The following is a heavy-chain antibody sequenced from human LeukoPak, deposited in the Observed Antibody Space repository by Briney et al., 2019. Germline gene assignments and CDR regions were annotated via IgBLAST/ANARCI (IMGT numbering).Heavy chain of an antibody. Sequence: GGSLRLSCAASGFTFSSYWMSWVRQAPGKGLEWVANIKQDGSEKYYVDSVKGRFTISRDNAKNTLDLQMNSLTAEDTAVYFCARDRWTALDYWGQGTLVTVSS. CDR3: ARDRWTALDY. J-gene: IGHJ4*02. CDR1: GFTFSSYW. CDR2: IKQDGSEK. V-gene: IGHV3-7*01. D-gene: IGHD5-18*01.